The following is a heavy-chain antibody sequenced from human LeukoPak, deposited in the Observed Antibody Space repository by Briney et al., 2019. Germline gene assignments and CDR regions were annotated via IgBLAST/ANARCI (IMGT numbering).Heavy chain of an antibody. CDR3: ARGKTWFAP. V-gene: IGHV4-61*01. Sequence: SEPLSLTCTVSGGSVSSGNHYWSWIRQPPGRGLEWIGYIYYTGDTTYNPSLKSRVTISIDTSKNQFSLKVTSVTATDTAIYYCARGKTWFAPWGQGTLVTISS. D-gene: IGHD4-23*01. CDR1: GGSVSSGNHY. CDR2: IYYTGDT. J-gene: IGHJ5*02.